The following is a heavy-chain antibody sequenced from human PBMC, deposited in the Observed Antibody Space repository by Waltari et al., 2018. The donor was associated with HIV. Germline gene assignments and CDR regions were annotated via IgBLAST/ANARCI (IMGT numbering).Heavy chain of an antibody. J-gene: IGHJ4*02. CDR1: GFTFSGYS. CDR3: AINGMAMVY. Sequence: EVQLVESGGGLVQPGGSLRLYCAASGFTFSGYSMHWVRQAPGKGLECVSYISSSSSTIYYADSVKGRFTISRDNAKNSLYLQMNSLRAEDTAVYYCAINGMAMVYWGQGTLVTVSS. D-gene: IGHD5-18*01. V-gene: IGHV3-48*04. CDR2: ISSSSSTI.